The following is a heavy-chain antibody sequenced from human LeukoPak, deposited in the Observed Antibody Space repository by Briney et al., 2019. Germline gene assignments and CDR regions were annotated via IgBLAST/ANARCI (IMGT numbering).Heavy chain of an antibody. J-gene: IGHJ4*02. CDR1: GFTFSSYW. D-gene: IGHD5-24*01. CDR3: ARGGLEPVDY. Sequence: PGGSLRLSCTVSGFTFSSYWMHWVRQAPGMGLVWVSRINTDGSTTSYADSVKGRFTISRGNAKNTLYLQVNSLRAEDTAVYYCARGGLEPVDYWGQGTLVTVSS. V-gene: IGHV3-74*01. CDR2: INTDGSTT.